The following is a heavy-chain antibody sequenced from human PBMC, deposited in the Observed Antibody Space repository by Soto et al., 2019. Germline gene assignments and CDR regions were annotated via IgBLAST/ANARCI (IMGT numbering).Heavy chain of an antibody. CDR2: VSFDSKNK. V-gene: IGHV3-30*18. CDR1: GFTFASYG. Sequence: LVESGGRVVRPGRSLTLSCAASGFTFASYGMHWVRQAPGKGLEWVATVSFDSKNKYYIDSVKGRFTISRDNSENTLSLQMNSLRHEDTAVYYCAKESVEATYSFYGLDVWGPGTTVTVSS. CDR3: AKESVEATYSFYGLDV. D-gene: IGHD4-4*01. J-gene: IGHJ6*02.